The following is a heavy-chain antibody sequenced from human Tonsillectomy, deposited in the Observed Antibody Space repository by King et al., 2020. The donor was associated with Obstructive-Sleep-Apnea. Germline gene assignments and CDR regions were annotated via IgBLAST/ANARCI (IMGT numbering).Heavy chain of an antibody. V-gene: IGHV1-46*01. CDR3: ARGGLTTYHYSYYGMDV. CDR1: GYTFTSYY. Sequence: QLVQSGAEVKKPGASVKVSCKASGYTFTSYYIHWVRQAPGQGLEWMGIINPSGGDTTNAQKFQGRVTMTRDTSTSTVYMQFCSLRAEDTAVYYCARGGLTTYHYSYYGMDVWGQGTTVTVSS. CDR2: INPSGGDT. J-gene: IGHJ6*02. D-gene: IGHD2/OR15-2a*01.